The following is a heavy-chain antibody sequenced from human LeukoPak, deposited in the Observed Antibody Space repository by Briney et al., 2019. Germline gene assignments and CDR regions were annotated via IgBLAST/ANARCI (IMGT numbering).Heavy chain of an antibody. CDR2: ISYDGSNE. J-gene: IGHJ4*02. D-gene: IGHD6-13*01. Sequence: GGSLRLSCAASGFTFSSYVMHWVRQAPGKGLEWVAIISYDGSNEYYADSVKGRFTISRDNSKNTLYLQMNSLRAADTAVYYCARFIAAPGPRGYYFDYWGQGTLVTVSS. CDR3: ARFIAAPGPRGYYFDY. CDR1: GFTFSSYV. V-gene: IGHV3-30*04.